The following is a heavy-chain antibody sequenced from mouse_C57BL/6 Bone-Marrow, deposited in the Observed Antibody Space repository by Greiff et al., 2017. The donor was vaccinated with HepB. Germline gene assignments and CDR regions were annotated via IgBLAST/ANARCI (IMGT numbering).Heavy chain of an antibody. CDR1: GFTFSDYG. J-gene: IGHJ4*01. CDR2: ISSGSSTI. Sequence: EVKVEESGGGLVKPGGSLKLSCAASGFTFSDYGMHWVRQAPEKGLEWVAYISSGSSTIYYADTVKGRFTISRDNAKNTLFLQMTSLRSEDTAMYYCARGLYYYGSSYYAMDYWGQGTSVTVSS. CDR3: ARGLYYYGSSYYAMDY. V-gene: IGHV5-17*01. D-gene: IGHD1-1*01.